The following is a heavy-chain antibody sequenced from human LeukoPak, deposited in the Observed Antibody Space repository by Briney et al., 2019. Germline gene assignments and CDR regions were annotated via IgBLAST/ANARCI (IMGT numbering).Heavy chain of an antibody. D-gene: IGHD1-26*01. J-gene: IGHJ4*02. V-gene: IGHV3-13*04. Sequence: GGSLRLSCAASGFTFSSYDMHWVRQAPGKGLEWVSAIGTAGDTYYPGSVKGRFTISRENTKNSLYLQRNSLRAGDTAVYYCARTSGSYYEFDYWGQGTLVTVSS. CDR2: IGTAGDT. CDR1: GFTFSSYD. CDR3: ARTSGSYYEFDY.